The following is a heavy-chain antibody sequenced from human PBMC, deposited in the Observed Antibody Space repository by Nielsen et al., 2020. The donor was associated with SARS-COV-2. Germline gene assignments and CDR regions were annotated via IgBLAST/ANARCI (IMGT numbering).Heavy chain of an antibody. J-gene: IGHJ3*02. CDR2: IYHSGRT. D-gene: IGHD3-16*01. CDR1: GGSISSGGYS. V-gene: IGHV4-30-2*01. Sequence: SETLSLTCAVSGGSISSGGYSWSWIRQPPGKGLEWIGYIYHSGRTYYNPSLKSRVTISVDRSMNQFSLKLSSVTAADTAVYYCARGGRITFGGADDAFDIWGQGTMVTVSS. CDR3: ARGGRITFGGADDAFDI.